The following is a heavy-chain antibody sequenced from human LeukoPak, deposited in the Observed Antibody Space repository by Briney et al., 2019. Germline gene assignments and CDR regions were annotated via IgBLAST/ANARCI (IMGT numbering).Heavy chain of an antibody. Sequence: PSETLSLTCAVYGGSFSGYYWSWIRQPPGKGLEWIGEINHSGSTNYNPSLKSRVTISVDTSKNQFSLKLSSVTAADTAVYYCARGHRKGSSLSPFDYWGQGTLVTVSS. CDR1: GGSFSGYY. CDR2: INHSGST. CDR3: ARGHRKGSSLSPFDY. V-gene: IGHV4-34*01. J-gene: IGHJ4*02. D-gene: IGHD6-6*01.